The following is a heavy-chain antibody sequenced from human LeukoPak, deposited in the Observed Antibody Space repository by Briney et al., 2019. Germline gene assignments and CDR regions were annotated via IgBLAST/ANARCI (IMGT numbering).Heavy chain of an antibody. Sequence: SETLSLTRTVSGGSMSSYSWSWIRQPPGKGLEWIAYIYDRGSTNYNPALKSRVSISIDTSKNHFSLELSSVTAADTAVYYCVRGYSTSSSVEWFDTWGRGTLVTVSS. J-gene: IGHJ5*02. CDR1: GGSMSSYS. CDR3: VRGYSTSSSVEWFDT. CDR2: IYDRGST. D-gene: IGHD6-6*01. V-gene: IGHV4-59*01.